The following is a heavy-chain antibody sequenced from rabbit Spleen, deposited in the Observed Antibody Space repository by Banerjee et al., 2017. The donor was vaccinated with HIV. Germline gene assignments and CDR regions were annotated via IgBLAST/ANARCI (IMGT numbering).Heavy chain of an antibody. V-gene: IGHV1S47*01. J-gene: IGHJ4*01. CDR1: GFDFSNYG. CDR3: VRDQAGDADYGPYYLNL. Sequence: QQQLEESGGGLVKPGGSLTLTCTASGFDFSNYGVTWVRQAPGKGLEWIGYIEPIFGRTYYANWVNGRFTISSHNAQNTLYLQLSSLTAADTATYFCVRDQAGDADYGPYYLNLWGPGTLVTVS. D-gene: IGHD2-1*01. CDR2: IEPIFGRT.